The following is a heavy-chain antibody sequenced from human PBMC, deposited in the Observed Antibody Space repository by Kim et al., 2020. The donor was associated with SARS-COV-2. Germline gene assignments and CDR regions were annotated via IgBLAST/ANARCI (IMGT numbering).Heavy chain of an antibody. CDR1: GFTFSSYA. V-gene: IGHV3-30-3*01. Sequence: GGSLRLSCAASGFTFSSYAMHWVRQAPGKGLEWVAVISYDGSNKYYADSVKGRFTISRDNSKNTLYLQMNSLRAEDTAVYYCARDSTVTTFTLFGYWGQGTLVTVSS. CDR2: ISYDGSNK. CDR3: ARDSTVTTFTLFGY. J-gene: IGHJ4*02. D-gene: IGHD4-17*01.